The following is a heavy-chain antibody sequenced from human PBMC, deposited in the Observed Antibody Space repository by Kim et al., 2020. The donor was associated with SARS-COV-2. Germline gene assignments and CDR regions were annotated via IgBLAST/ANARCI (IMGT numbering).Heavy chain of an antibody. CDR2: IYPGDSDT. CDR1: GYSFTSYW. J-gene: IGHJ3*02. Sequence: GESLKISCKGSGYSFTSYWIGWVRQMPGKGLEWMGIIYPGDSDTRYSPSFQGQVTISADKSISTAYLQWSSLKASDTAMYYCARLERDGDVSSEIVVVVAATTNDAFDIWGQGTMVTVSS. D-gene: IGHD2-15*01. V-gene: IGHV5-51*01. CDR3: ARLERDGDVSSEIVVVVAATTNDAFDI.